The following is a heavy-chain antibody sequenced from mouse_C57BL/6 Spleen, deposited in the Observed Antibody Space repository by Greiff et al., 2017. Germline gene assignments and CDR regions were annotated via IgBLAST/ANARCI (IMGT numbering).Heavy chain of an antibody. Sequence: EVQLVQSGGGLVKPGGSLKLSCAASGFTFSDYGMHWVRQAPEQGLEWVACICRGSSTIYYADTLKGRFTISRDNAKTTLFMQMTSLRSEDTAMYCFASNYYGNYGYAMDYWGQGTSVTVSS. D-gene: IGHD2-1*01. V-gene: IGHV5-17*01. CDR2: ICRGSSTI. J-gene: IGHJ4*01. CDR3: ASNYYGNYGYAMDY. CDR1: GFTFSDYG.